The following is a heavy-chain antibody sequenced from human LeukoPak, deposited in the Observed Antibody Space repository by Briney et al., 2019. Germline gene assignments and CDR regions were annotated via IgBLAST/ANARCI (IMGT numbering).Heavy chain of an antibody. CDR2: INHSGST. D-gene: IGHD3-22*01. V-gene: IGHV4-34*01. Sequence: SETLSLTCAVYGESFSGYYWSWIRQSPGKGLEWIGEINHSGSTNYNPSLKSRVTISVDTSKNQYSLNLSSVTAADTAVYYCAREGGTYYYDSSWFDPWGQGTLVTVSS. CDR1: GESFSGYY. J-gene: IGHJ5*02. CDR3: AREGGTYYYDSSWFDP.